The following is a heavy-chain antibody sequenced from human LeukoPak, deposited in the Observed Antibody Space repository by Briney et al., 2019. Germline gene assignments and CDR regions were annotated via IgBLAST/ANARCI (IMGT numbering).Heavy chain of an antibody. CDR1: GGTFSSYA. J-gene: IGHJ4*02. V-gene: IGHV1-69*05. CDR2: IIPIFGTA. Sequence: GASVKVSCKAFGGTFSSYAISWVRQAPGQGLEWMGRIIPIFGTANYAQKFQGRVTITTDESTSTAYMELSSLRSEDTAVYYCARVGNFGAAAGDYWGQGTLVTVSS. CDR3: ARVGNFGAAAGDY. D-gene: IGHD6-13*01.